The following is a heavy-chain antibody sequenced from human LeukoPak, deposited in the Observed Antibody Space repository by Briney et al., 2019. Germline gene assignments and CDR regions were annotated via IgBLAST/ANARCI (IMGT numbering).Heavy chain of an antibody. CDR3: ASHYYGSGSHNFDY. J-gene: IGHJ4*02. CDR1: GGSISNGGYY. CDR2: IYYSGST. Sequence: PSQTLSLTCTVSGGSISNGGYYWNWIRQHPGKGLEWIGYIYYSGSTYYNPSLKSRVTISVDTSKNQFSLNLSSVTAADTAVYYCASHYYGSGSHNFDYWGQGTLVTVSS. D-gene: IGHD3-10*01. V-gene: IGHV4-31*03.